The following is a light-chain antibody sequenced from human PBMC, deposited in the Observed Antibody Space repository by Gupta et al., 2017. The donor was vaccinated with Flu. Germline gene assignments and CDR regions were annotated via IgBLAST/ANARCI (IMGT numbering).Light chain of an antibody. J-gene: IGKJ2*01. CDR1: QSVSSS. Sequence: GERATLSCRASQSVSSSLAWYQQNPGQAPSLLIYDATSRATGIPARFSGSGSGTDFTLTISSLESEDFAVYYCQQRSSWPFTFGQGTKLEIK. V-gene: IGKV3-11*01. CDR2: DAT. CDR3: QQRSSWPFT.